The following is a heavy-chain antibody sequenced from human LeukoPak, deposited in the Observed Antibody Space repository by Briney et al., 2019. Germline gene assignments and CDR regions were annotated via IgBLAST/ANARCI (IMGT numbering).Heavy chain of an antibody. CDR1: GGTFSYYY. CDR2: IHPSGST. Sequence: PSETLSLTCTVYGGTFSYYYWTWVRQAPGKGLEWIGEIHPSGSTNYNPSLKSRVTISVDTSKNQFSLKLSSVTAADTAVYYCARGAPRDGYNQWGQGTLVTVSS. V-gene: IGHV4-34*01. D-gene: IGHD5-24*01. CDR3: ARGAPRDGYNQ. J-gene: IGHJ4*02.